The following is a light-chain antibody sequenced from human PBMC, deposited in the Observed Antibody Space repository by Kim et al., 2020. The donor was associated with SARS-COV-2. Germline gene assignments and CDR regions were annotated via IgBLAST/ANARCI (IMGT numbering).Light chain of an antibody. J-gene: IGLJ2*01. CDR3: STCDGDLSVGV. CDR2: DTN. V-gene: IGLV1-51*01. CDR1: NMDQSY. Sequence: QSVLTQPPSVSAAPGQRVTISCSGDNMDQSYVSWYQQIDGGAPRLLIYDTNRRPSGVPDRFFGSKSGTSATLAITGLQIGDEGDYYCSTCDGDLSVGVFGGGTQLTVL.